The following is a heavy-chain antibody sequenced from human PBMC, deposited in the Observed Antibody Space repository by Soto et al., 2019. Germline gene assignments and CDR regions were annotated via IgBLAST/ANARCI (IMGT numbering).Heavy chain of an antibody. CDR3: ARVRKTYYYDSSGYYLDY. J-gene: IGHJ4*02. D-gene: IGHD3-22*01. CDR2: IIPIFGTA. CDR1: GGTFSSYA. Sequence: QVQLVQSGAEVKKPGSSVTVSCKASGGTFSSYAISWVRQAPGQGLEWMGGIIPIFGTANYAQKFQGRVTITADESTSTAYMELSSLRSEDTAVYYCARVRKTYYYDSSGYYLDYWGQGTLVTVSS. V-gene: IGHV1-69*01.